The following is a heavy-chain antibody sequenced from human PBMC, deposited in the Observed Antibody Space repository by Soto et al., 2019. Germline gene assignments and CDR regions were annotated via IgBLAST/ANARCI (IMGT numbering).Heavy chain of an antibody. V-gene: IGHV3-49*03. CDR3: TRICRQAGYGDSANWFDP. CDR2: IKSEAYGGTT. Sequence: PGGSLRLSCTASGFTFGDYDLSWFRQAPGKGLEWVSFIKSEAYGGTTEYAASVKGRFTISRDDSKSLAYLQMNSLKTEDTAVYYCTRICRQAGYGDSANWFDPWGQGTLVTVSS. CDR1: GFTFGDYD. J-gene: IGHJ5*02. D-gene: IGHD4-17*01.